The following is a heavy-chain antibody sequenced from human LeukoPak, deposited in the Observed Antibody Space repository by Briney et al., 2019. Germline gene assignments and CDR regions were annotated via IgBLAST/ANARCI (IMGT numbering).Heavy chain of an antibody. CDR3: ARFDIVEEGGPDY. D-gene: IGHD2-15*01. Sequence: SQTLSLTCNVSGGAISRGDYYWSWIRQPPGKGLEWIGYIYHSGSTYYNPSLKSRITISVDTSKSQFSLKVTSVTAADTATYYCARFDIVEEGGPDYWGQGTLVTVSS. V-gene: IGHV4-30-4*01. CDR2: IYHSGST. J-gene: IGHJ4*02. CDR1: GGAISRGDYY.